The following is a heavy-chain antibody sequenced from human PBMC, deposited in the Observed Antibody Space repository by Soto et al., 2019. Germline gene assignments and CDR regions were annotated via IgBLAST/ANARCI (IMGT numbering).Heavy chain of an antibody. Sequence: GGSLRLSCAASGFTFSSYALSWVRQAPGKGLELVSAISGSGGSTHYADSVKGRFTISRDNSKNTLYLQMNSLRAEDTAVYYCAGTPWNYDYWGQGTLVTVSS. CDR3: AGTPWNYDY. CDR2: ISGSGGST. D-gene: IGHD1-7*01. CDR1: GFTFSSYA. J-gene: IGHJ4*02. V-gene: IGHV3-23*01.